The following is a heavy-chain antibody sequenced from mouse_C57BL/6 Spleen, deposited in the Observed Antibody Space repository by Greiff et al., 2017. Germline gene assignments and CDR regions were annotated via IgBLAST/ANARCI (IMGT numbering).Heavy chain of an antibody. CDR2: IYPGSGST. V-gene: IGHV1-55*01. Sequence: VQLQQPGAELVKPGASVKMSCKASGYTFTSYWITWVKQRPGQGLEWIGDIYPGSGSTNYNEKFKSKATLTVDTSSSTAYMQLSSLTSEDSAVYYCARWGYRYYYAMDYWGQGTSVTVSS. CDR3: ARWGYRYYYAMDY. D-gene: IGHD2-14*01. CDR1: GYTFTSYW. J-gene: IGHJ4*01.